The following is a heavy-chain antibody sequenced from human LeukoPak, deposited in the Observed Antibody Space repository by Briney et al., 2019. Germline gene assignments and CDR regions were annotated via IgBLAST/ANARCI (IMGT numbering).Heavy chain of an antibody. Sequence: SETLSLTCAVYGGSFSGYYWSWIRQPPGKGLEWIGEINHSGSTNYNPSLKSRVTISVDTSKNQFSLKLSSVTAADTAVYYCARGPAFTMVRGVIDYWGQGTLVTVSS. CDR2: INHSGST. CDR3: ARGPAFTMVRGVIDY. D-gene: IGHD3-10*01. CDR1: GGSFSGYY. V-gene: IGHV4-34*01. J-gene: IGHJ4*02.